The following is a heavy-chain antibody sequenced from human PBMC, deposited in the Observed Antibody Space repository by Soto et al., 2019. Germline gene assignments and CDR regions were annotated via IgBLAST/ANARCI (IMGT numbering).Heavy chain of an antibody. CDR3: ARDPPPVHTYGIDV. Sequence: ASVKVSCKASGGTFSSYAISWVRQAPGQGLEWMGGIIPIFGTANYAQKFQGRVTITADESTSTAYMELSSLRSEDTAVYYCARDPPPVHTYGIDVWGQGTTVTVSS. D-gene: IGHD1-1*01. V-gene: IGHV1-69*13. CDR1: GGTFSSYA. J-gene: IGHJ6*02. CDR2: IIPIFGTA.